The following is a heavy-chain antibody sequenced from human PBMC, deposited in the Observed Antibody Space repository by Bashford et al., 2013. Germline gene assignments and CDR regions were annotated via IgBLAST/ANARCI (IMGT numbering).Heavy chain of an antibody. J-gene: IGHJ4*02. CDR3: ARHEVAAAAYYNQFDY. CDR1: GGSISSSSYY. CDR2: IYYSGST. D-gene: IGHD6-13*01. Sequence: SETLSLTCTVSGGSISSSSYYWGWIRQPPGKGLEWIGSIYYSGSTYYNPSLKSRVTISVDTSKNQFSLKLSSVTAADTAVYYCARHEVAAAAYYNQFDYWGQGTLVTVSS. V-gene: IGHV4-39*01.